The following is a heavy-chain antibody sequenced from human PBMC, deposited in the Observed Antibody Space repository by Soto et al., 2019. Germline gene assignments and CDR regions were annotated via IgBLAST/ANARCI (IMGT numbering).Heavy chain of an antibody. J-gene: IGHJ4*02. D-gene: IGHD3-10*01. CDR1: GGSISSSSYY. CDR3: VLGGETYVEGRY. Sequence: QLQLQESGPGLVKPSETLSLTCTVSGGSISSSSYYWGWIRQPPGKGLEWIGSIYYSGSTYYNPSLKSRVTISVDTSKNQFSLKLSSVTAADTAVYYCVLGGETYVEGRYWGQGTLVTVSS. V-gene: IGHV4-39*01. CDR2: IYYSGST.